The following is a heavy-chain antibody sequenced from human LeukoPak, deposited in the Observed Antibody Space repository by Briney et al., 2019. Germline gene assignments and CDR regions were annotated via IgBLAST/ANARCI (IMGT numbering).Heavy chain of an antibody. CDR1: GFTFSDYR. J-gene: IGHJ4*02. CDR2: ISGTSTNI. Sequence: GGSLRLSCAASGFTFSDYRMNWVRQAPGKGLEWVSSISGTSTNIYYADSVKGRFTISRDNAKNSVYLQMNSLRAEDTAVYYCARGGYSSDWYSSPDYWGQGTLVTVSS. V-gene: IGHV3-21*04. D-gene: IGHD6-19*01. CDR3: ARGGYSSDWYSSPDY.